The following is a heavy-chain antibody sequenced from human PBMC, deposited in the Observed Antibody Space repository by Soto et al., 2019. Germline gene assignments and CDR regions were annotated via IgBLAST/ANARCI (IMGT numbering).Heavy chain of an antibody. CDR3: ARVPSSSYHYFDY. D-gene: IGHD6-13*01. CDR1: GFTVSTYY. Sequence: EVQLVESGGGLVQPGGSLRLSCAASGFTVSTYYMSWVRQAPGKGLEWVSVIYSAGSADFADSVKGRFTVSRDNSKNTRYLQISSLRAEATAVYYCARVPSSSYHYFDYWGQGTLVTVSS. CDR2: IYSAGSA. J-gene: IGHJ4*02. V-gene: IGHV3-66*01.